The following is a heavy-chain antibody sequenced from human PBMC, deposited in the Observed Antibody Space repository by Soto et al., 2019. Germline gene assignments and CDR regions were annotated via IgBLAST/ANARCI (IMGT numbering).Heavy chain of an antibody. V-gene: IGHV3-23*01. J-gene: IGHJ4*02. CDR3: ANMRGALELLFDY. Sequence: PGGSLRLSCAASGFTFSRYAMSWVRQAPGKGLELVSAISGSGGSTYYADSVKGRFTISRDNSKNTLYLQMNSLRAEDTAVYYCANMRGALELLFDYWGQGTLVTVSS. CDR1: GFTFSRYA. CDR2: ISGSGGST. D-gene: IGHD1-7*01.